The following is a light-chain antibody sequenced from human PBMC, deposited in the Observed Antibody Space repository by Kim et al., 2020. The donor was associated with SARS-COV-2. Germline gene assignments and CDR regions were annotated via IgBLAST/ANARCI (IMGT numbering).Light chain of an antibody. J-gene: IGLJ3*02. CDR3: NSRDSSGNHLGV. Sequence: SSELTQDPAVSVALGQTVRITCQGDSLRSYYASWYQQKPGQAPVLVIYGKNNRPSGIPDRFSGSSSGNTASLTITGAQAEDEADYYCNSRDSSGNHLGVFGGATKLTVL. V-gene: IGLV3-19*01. CDR1: SLRSYY. CDR2: GKN.